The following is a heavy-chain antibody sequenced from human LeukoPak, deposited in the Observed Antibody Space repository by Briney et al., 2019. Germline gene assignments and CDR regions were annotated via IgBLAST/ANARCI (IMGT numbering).Heavy chain of an antibody. CDR1: GKNFTGYY. CDR3: ARDPVVVGEYFDY. CDR2: INPKSGGT. J-gene: IGHJ4*02. D-gene: IGHD1-26*01. Sequence: GASVKVSCKASGKNFTGYYMHWVRQAPGQGLEWMGWINPKSGGTNYAQKFQGRVTMTRDTSISTAYMKLSRLRSDDTAVYYCARDPVVVGEYFDYWGQGTLVTVSS. V-gene: IGHV1-2*02.